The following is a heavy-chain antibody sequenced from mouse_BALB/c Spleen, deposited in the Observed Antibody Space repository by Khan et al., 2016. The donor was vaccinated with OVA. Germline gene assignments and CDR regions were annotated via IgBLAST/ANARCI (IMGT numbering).Heavy chain of an antibody. CDR1: GYSITSDYA. CDR2: ITYSGST. D-gene: IGHD3-3*01. Sequence: EVKLLESGPGLVKPSQSLFLTCTVSGYSITSDYAWNWIRQFPGNKLEWMGYITYSGSTSYTPSLKSRISITRDTSKNQFFLQLNSVTTEDTATYYCARGRAYWGQGTLVTVSA. J-gene: IGHJ3*01. V-gene: IGHV3-2*02. CDR3: ARGRAY.